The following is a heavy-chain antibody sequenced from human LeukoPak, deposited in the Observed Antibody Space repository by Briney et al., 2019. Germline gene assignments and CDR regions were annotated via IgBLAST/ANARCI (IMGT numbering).Heavy chain of an antibody. CDR2: ISGSGGST. V-gene: IGHV3-23*01. J-gene: IGHJ6*03. Sequence: PGRPLRLSCAASGFTFSSYAMSWVRQAPGKGLEGVSAISGSGGSTYYADSVKGRFTISRDNSKNTLYLQMNSLRAEDTAVYYCAKSMWQWSSPYYYYYYMDVWGKGTTVTVSS. D-gene: IGHD6-19*01. CDR3: AKSMWQWSSPYYYYYYMDV. CDR1: GFTFSSYA.